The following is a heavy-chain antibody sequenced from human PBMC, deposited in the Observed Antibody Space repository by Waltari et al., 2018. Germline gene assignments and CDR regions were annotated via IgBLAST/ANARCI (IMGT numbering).Heavy chain of an antibody. V-gene: IGHV1-8*03. J-gene: IGHJ6*02. CDR1: GYTFTSYD. Sequence: QVQLVQSGAEVKKPGASVKVSCKASGYTFTSYDINWVRQATGQGLEWMGWMNPNRGNTGYAQKFQGRVTITRNTSISTAYMELSSLRSEDTAVYYCARLWLNPYYYYGMDVWGQGTTVTVSS. CDR3: ARLWLNPYYYYGMDV. D-gene: IGHD2-21*01. CDR2: MNPNRGNT.